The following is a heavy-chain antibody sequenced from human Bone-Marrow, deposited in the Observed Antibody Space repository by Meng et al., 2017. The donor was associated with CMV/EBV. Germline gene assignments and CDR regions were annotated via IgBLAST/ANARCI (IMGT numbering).Heavy chain of an antibody. V-gene: IGHV1-46*01. D-gene: IGHD6-19*01. CDR3: ARGADNSVWSLTRDV. J-gene: IGHJ6*02. CDR2: INPSGGST. Sequence: ASVKVSCKSSGYTFTTYYMHWVRQAPGQGLEWMGIINPSGGSTKYEQKFQGRVTMTRDTSTTRVYMELSSLRSEDTAVYYCARGADNSVWSLTRDVWGQGTTVTVSS. CDR1: GYTFTTYY.